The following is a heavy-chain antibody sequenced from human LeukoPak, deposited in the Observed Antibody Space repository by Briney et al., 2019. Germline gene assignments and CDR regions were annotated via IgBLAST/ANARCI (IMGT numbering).Heavy chain of an antibody. V-gene: IGHV3-48*04. D-gene: IGHD1-20*01. CDR2: ISSSSSTI. CDR3: ARDNWNDHDAFDI. Sequence: GGSLRLSCAASGFTFSSYSMNWVRQAPGKGLEWVSYISSSSSTIYYADSVKGRFTISRDNAKNSLYLQMNSLRAEDTAVYYCARDNWNDHDAFDIWGQGTMVTVSS. CDR1: GFTFSSYS. J-gene: IGHJ3*02.